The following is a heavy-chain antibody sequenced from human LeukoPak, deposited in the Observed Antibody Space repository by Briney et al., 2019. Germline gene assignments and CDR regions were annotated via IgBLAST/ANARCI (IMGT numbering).Heavy chain of an antibody. CDR3: ARDRIPGITIFGVVIRPPYYYYYGMDV. J-gene: IGHJ6*02. CDR1: GGTFSSYA. D-gene: IGHD3-3*01. CDR2: IIPIFGTA. Sequence: SVKVSCKASGGTFSSYAISWVRQAPGQGLEWMGGIIPIFGTANYAQKFQGRVTITADESTSTAYMELSSLRSEDTAVYYCARDRIPGITIFGVVIRPPYYYYYGMDVWGQGTTVTVSS. V-gene: IGHV1-69*13.